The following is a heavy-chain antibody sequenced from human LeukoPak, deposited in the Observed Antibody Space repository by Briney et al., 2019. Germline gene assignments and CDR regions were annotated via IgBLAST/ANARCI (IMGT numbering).Heavy chain of an antibody. J-gene: IGHJ4*02. V-gene: IGHV4-59*08. CDR1: GGSISSYY. CDR3: ARWPISDY. D-gene: IGHD3-3*01. Sequence: KASETLSLTCTVSGGSISSYYWSWIRQPPGKGLEWIGHIYYSGSTNYNPSLKSRVTISVDTSKNQFSLKLSSVTAADTAVYYCARWPISDYWGQGTLVTVSS. CDR2: IYYSGST.